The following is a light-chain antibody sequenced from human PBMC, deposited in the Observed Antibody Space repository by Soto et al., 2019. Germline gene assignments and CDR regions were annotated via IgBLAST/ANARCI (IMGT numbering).Light chain of an antibody. Sequence: EIVLTQSPGTLSLSPGERATLSCRASQSVSSKYLAWYQQKPGQAPRLLIYGTSSRATGISDRFRGSGSGTDFTLTISKLEPEGFAVYYCHRNDSSPSWTFGQVTKVDIK. CDR2: GTS. CDR1: QSVSSKY. V-gene: IGKV3-20*01. J-gene: IGKJ1*01. CDR3: HRNDSSPSWT.